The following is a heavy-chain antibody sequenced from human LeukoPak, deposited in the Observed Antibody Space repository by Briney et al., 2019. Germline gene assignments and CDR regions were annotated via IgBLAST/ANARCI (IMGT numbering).Heavy chain of an antibody. J-gene: IGHJ4*02. V-gene: IGHV1-2*02. CDR3: ARDHDDILTGYYMADY. CDR1: GYTFTSYY. CDR2: INPNSGGT. D-gene: IGHD3-9*01. Sequence: ASVKVSCKESGYTFTSYYMHWVRQAPGQGLEWMGWINPNSGGTNYAQKFQGRVTMTRDTSISTAYMELSRLRSDDTAVYYCARDHDDILTGYYMADYWGQGTLVTVFS.